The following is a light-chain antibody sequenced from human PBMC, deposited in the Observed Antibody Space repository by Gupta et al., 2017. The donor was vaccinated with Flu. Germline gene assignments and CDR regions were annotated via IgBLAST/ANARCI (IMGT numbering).Light chain of an antibody. CDR1: SSDIGSYNY. Sequence: QSALTQPASVSGSPGQSITISCTGTSSDIGSYNYVSWYQQHPGQAPKLLIYGVTNRPSGVSNRVSASKSGETASLTISGLQAEDEADDYCSSCISSSTLVFGGGPTLPV. CDR3: SSCISSSTLV. V-gene: IGLV2-14*01. J-gene: IGLJ2*01. CDR2: GVT.